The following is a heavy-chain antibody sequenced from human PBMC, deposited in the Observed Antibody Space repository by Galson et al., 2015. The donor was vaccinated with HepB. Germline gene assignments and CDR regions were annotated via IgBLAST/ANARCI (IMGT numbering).Heavy chain of an antibody. CDR1: GFTFSSYG. CDR2: IWYDGSNK. J-gene: IGHJ4*02. V-gene: IGHV3-33*01. Sequence: SLRLSCAASGFTFSSYGMHWVRQAPGKGLEWVAVIWYDGSNKYYADSVKGRFTISRGNSKNTLYLQMNSLRAEDTAVYYCARGRGSWVGVDWGQGTLVTVSS. D-gene: IGHD6-13*01. CDR3: ARGRGSWVGVD.